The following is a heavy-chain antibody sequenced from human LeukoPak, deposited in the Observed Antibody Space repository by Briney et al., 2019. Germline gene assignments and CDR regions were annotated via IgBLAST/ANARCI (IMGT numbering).Heavy chain of an antibody. Sequence: ASVKVSCKASGYTFTSYYMHWVRQAPGQGLEWIGIINPSGGSTSYAQKFQGRVTMTRDTSTSTVYMELSSLRSEDTAVYYCATETEDIVVVPAAISYYYYYMDVWGKGTTVTVSS. CDR3: ATETEDIVVVPAAISYYYYYMDV. D-gene: IGHD2-2*02. CDR1: GYTFTSYY. CDR2: INPSGGST. J-gene: IGHJ6*03. V-gene: IGHV1-46*01.